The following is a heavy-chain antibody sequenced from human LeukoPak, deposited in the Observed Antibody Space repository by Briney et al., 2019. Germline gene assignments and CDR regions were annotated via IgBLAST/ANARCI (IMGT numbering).Heavy chain of an antibody. J-gene: IGHJ4*02. D-gene: IGHD6-19*01. CDR2: ISSSGSTI. Sequence: GGSLRLSCAASGFTFSSYEMNWVRQAPGKGLEWVSYISSSGSTIYYADSVKGRFTISRGNAKNSLYLQMNSLRAEDTAVYYCARARGEWPVVFDYWGQGTLVTVSS. CDR3: ARARGEWPVVFDY. V-gene: IGHV3-48*03. CDR1: GFTFSSYE.